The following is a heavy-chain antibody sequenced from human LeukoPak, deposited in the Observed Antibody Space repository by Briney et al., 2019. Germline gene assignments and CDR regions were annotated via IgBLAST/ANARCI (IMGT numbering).Heavy chain of an antibody. D-gene: IGHD3-9*01. Sequence: PGGSLRLSCAASGFTFSSYAMSWVRQAPGKGLEWVSAISGSGGSTYYADSVKGRFTISRDNSKNTLYLQMNSLRAEDTAVYYCASSHSDYDILTGYHKHWGQGTLVTVSS. CDR1: GFTFSSYA. CDR2: ISGSGGST. CDR3: ASSHSDYDILTGYHKH. J-gene: IGHJ4*02. V-gene: IGHV3-23*01.